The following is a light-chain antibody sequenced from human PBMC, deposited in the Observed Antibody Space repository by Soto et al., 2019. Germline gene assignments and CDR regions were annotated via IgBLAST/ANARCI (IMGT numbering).Light chain of an antibody. V-gene: IGKV1-39*01. CDR2: AAS. CDR3: QQYNSYTWT. J-gene: IGKJ1*01. CDR1: QSISSY. Sequence: DIHMTQSPSSLSASVGYRFTITCRASQSISSYLNWYQQKPGKAPKLLIYAASSLQSGVPSRFSGSGSGTEFTLTISGLRPDDFETYYCQQYNSYTWTFGQGTKVDIK.